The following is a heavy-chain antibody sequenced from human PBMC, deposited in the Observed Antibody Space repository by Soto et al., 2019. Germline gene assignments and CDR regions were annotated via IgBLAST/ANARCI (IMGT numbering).Heavy chain of an antibody. Sequence: QVQLVESGGGVVQPGRSLRLSCAASGFTFSSYAMHWVRQAPGKGLEWVAVISYDGSNKYYADSVKGRFTISRDNSKNTLYLQMNSLRAEDTAVYYCARDPQSTGIVGATLPIYWGQGTLVTVSS. V-gene: IGHV3-30-3*01. J-gene: IGHJ4*02. CDR1: GFTFSSYA. D-gene: IGHD1-26*01. CDR2: ISYDGSNK. CDR3: ARDPQSTGIVGATLPIY.